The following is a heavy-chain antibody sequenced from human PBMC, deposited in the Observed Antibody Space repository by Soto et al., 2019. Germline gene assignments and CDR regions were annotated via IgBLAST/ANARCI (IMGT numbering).Heavy chain of an antibody. J-gene: IGHJ4*02. CDR2: IYYSGST. CDR3: ASWYYYDSSGYYFDY. D-gene: IGHD3-22*01. Sequence: SETLSLTCTVSGGSISSSSYYWGWIRQPPGKGLEWIGRIYYSGSTYYNPSLKSRVTISVDTSKNQFSLKLSFVTAADTAVYYCASWYYYDSSGYYFDYWGQGTLVTVSS. V-gene: IGHV4-39*01. CDR1: GGSISSSSYY.